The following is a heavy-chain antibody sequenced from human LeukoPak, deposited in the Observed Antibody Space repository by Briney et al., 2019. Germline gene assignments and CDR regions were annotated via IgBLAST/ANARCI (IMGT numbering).Heavy chain of an antibody. CDR1: PYTFNKYY. CDR3: ARDSVELERRNWFDP. CDR2: INPSGRST. D-gene: IGHD1-1*01. Sequence: ASVKVSCKASPYTFNKYYIHWVRQAPGQGPEWMGVINPSGRSTCYAQQFRGRVTMTRDTSTSTVYMDLSGLRSEDTAVYYCARDSVELERRNWFDPWGQGTLVTVSS. J-gene: IGHJ5*02. V-gene: IGHV1-46*02.